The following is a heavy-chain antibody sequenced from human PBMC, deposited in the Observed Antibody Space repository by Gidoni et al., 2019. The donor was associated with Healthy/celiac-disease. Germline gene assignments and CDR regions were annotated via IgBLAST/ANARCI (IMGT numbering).Heavy chain of an antibody. Sequence: EVQLLESGGGLVQPGGSLRLSCAASGFTFSSYAMSWVRQAPGKGLEWVSAMSGSGGSTYYADSVKGRFTISRDNSKNTLYLQMNSRRAEDTAVYYCAKVGSQWLVFQWNDYWGQGTLVTVSS. V-gene: IGHV3-23*01. CDR2: MSGSGGST. CDR1: GFTFSSYA. D-gene: IGHD6-19*01. CDR3: AKVGSQWLVFQWNDY. J-gene: IGHJ4*02.